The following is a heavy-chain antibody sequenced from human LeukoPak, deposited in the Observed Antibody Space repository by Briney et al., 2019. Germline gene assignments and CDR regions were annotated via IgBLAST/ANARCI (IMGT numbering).Heavy chain of an antibody. V-gene: IGHV3-48*03. J-gene: IGHJ4*02. CDR2: ISSSGSTI. D-gene: IGHD2-2*01. CDR1: GFTFSSYE. Sequence: GGSLRLSCAASGFTFSSYEMNWVRQAPGKGLEWVSYISSSGSTIYYADSVKGRFTISRDSSKNTLYLQMNNLRAEDTAKYYCASASPANDYWGQGTVVTVSS. CDR3: ASASPANDY.